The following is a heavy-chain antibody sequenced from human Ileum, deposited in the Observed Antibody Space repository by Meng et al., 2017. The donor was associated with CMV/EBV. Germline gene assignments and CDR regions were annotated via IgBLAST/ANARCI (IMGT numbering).Heavy chain of an antibody. CDR3: AKARVGGGNFYYFDY. Sequence: GGSLRLSCAGSGFTFSSYAMSWVRQAPGKGLEWVSVISGSGGSTYYADSVKGRFTVSRDNSENTMYLQMSSLRAEDTALYYCAKARVGGGNFYYFDYWGQGNRV. CDR1: GFTFSSYA. V-gene: IGHV3-23*01. J-gene: IGHJ4*02. CDR2: ISGSGGST. D-gene: IGHD4-23*01.